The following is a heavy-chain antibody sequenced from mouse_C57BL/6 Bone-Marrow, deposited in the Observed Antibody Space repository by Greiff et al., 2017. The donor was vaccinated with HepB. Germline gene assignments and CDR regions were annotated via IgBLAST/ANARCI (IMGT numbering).Heavy chain of an antibody. CDR2: ISDGGSYT. V-gene: IGHV5-4*01. Sequence: EVKLMESGGGLVKPGGSLKLSCAASGFTFSSYAMSWVRQTPEKRLECVATISDGGSYTYYPDNVKGRFTISRDNAKNNLYLQMSHLKSEDTAMYYCARDGYGVMDYWGQGTSVTVSS. CDR3: ARDGYGVMDY. CDR1: GFTFSSYA. J-gene: IGHJ4*01. D-gene: IGHD2-2*01.